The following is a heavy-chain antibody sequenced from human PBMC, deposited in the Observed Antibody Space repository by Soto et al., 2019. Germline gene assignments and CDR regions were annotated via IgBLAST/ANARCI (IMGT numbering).Heavy chain of an antibody. Sequence: GSLRLSCAASGFSFGSYWMHWVRQGPGKGLVRVSSINSDGSTTSYADSVRGRFTVSRDNAKNTLYLQMNSLRAEDTAVYYCARERYCSGGTCYGYNWFDPWGQGTLVTVSS. CDR2: INSDGSTT. CDR1: GFSFGSYW. CDR3: ARERYCSGGTCYGYNWFDP. V-gene: IGHV3-74*01. D-gene: IGHD2-15*01. J-gene: IGHJ5*02.